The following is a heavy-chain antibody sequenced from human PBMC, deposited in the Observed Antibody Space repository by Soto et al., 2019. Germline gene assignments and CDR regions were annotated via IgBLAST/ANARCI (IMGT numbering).Heavy chain of an antibody. CDR3: ARAWQQLVFYYYYYGMDF. CDR2: IIPIFGTA. V-gene: IGHV1-69*06. CDR1: GGTFSSYA. Sequence: QVQLVQSGAEVKKPGSSVKVSCKASGGTFSSYAISWVRQAPGQGLEWMGGIIPIFGTANYAQKFQGRVTITADKSTSTAYMELSSLRSEDTAVDYCARAWQQLVFYYYYYGMDFWGQGTTVTVSS. D-gene: IGHD6-13*01. J-gene: IGHJ6*02.